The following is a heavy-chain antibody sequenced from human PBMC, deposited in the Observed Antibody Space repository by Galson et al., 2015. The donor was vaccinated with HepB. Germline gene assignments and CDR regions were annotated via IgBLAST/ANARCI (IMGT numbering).Heavy chain of an antibody. CDR2: IYWTDDK. J-gene: IGHJ1*01. CDR1: GFALTTFGVG. Sequence: PALVKPTQTLTLTCTFSGFALTTFGVGVGWIRQPPGKALEFLALIYWTDDKRFSPSLKNRITITKDTAKSQVVLTLTNMDPMDTATYYCAHSPRNYDSGYCLCETFPHWDPGTLVLVSS. V-gene: IGHV2-5*01. D-gene: IGHD2-2*03. CDR3: AHSPRNYDSGYCLCETFPH.